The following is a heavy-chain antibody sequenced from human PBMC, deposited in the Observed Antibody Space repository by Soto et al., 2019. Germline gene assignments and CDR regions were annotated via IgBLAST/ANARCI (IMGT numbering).Heavy chain of an antibody. J-gene: IGHJ4*02. CDR1: GFTFSSYG. D-gene: IGHD3-22*01. V-gene: IGHV3-33*01. CDR3: ARDPPDDSSGYYSLDY. Sequence: QVQLVESGGVVVQPGRSLRLSCAASGFTFSSYGMHWVRQAPGKGLEWVAVMWSEGGNKYYADSVKGRFTISRDNSKNTLYLQRNSLRVEDTAMYYCARDPPDDSSGYYSLDYWGQGTLVTVSS. CDR2: MWSEGGNK.